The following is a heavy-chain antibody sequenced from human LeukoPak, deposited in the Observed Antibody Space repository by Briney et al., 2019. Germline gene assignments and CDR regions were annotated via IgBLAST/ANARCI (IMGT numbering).Heavy chain of an antibody. CDR2: ISGSGGST. CDR3: AGDYDSWSGHYYFDY. D-gene: IGHD3-3*01. Sequence: PGGSLRLSCAASGFTFSSYAMSWVRQAPGKGLEWVSAISGSGGSTYYADSVKGRFTISRDNSKNTLYLQMNSLRAEDTAVYYCAGDYDSWSGHYYFDYWGQGTLVTVSS. J-gene: IGHJ4*02. CDR1: GFTFSSYA. V-gene: IGHV3-23*01.